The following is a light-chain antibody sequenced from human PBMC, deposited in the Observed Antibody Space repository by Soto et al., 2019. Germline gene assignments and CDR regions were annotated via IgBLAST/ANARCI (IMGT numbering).Light chain of an antibody. CDR3: QQYDNFPRAIN. J-gene: IGKJ5*01. Sequence: MQFTQSPSSLSASLVYRVTITFRASQGITNYLAWYQQRPGKAPKLLIYDASNLETGVPSRFSGSGSGTDFTFTISSLQPEDIATYYCQQYDNFPRAINFGQGTRLEIK. V-gene: IGKV1-33*01. CDR2: DAS. CDR1: QGITNY.